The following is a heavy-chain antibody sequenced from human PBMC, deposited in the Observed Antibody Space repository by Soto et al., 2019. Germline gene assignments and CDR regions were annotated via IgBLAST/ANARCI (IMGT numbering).Heavy chain of an antibody. J-gene: IGHJ4*02. Sequence: QVHLVQSGAGVKKPGASVKVSCKASGYTFTSYDINWVRQATGQGLEWMGWMKPNSDDTGYVEKFQGRVSMTRNTSISTAYMELSSLRSEDTAVYYCARGPYTSSWETRFDYWGQGTLVTVSS. CDR1: GYTFTSYD. CDR3: ARGPYTSSWETRFDY. D-gene: IGHD6-13*01. CDR2: MKPNSDDT. V-gene: IGHV1-8*01.